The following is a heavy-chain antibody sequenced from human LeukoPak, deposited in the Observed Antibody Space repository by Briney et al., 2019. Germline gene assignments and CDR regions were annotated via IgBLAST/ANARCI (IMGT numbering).Heavy chain of an antibody. CDR2: IKYDGSNK. J-gene: IGHJ4*02. CDR1: GFTFSSYG. CDR3: AKDRYCSNGVCSGSSDY. Sequence: PGGSRRLSCAASGFTFSSYGMYWVRQAPGKGLEWVGYIKYDGSNKKYGDSVKGRFTISRDNSKNTLYLQMNSLRAEDTAVYYCAKDRYCSNGVCSGSSDYWGQGTLVTVSS. V-gene: IGHV3-30*02. D-gene: IGHD2-8*01.